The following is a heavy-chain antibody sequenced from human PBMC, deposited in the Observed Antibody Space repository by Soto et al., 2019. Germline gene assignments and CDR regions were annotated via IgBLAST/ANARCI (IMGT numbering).Heavy chain of an antibody. D-gene: IGHD6-13*01. CDR1: GFSLSTSGMC. V-gene: IGHV2-70*11. CDR2: IDWDDDK. Sequence: SGPTLVNPTQTLTLTCTFSGFSLSTSGMCVSWIRQPPGKALEWLARIDWDDDKYYSTSLKTRLTISKDTSKNQVVLTMTNMDPVDTATYYCARIRIAAAGNVYDCWGQGNLVTVSS. J-gene: IGHJ4*02. CDR3: ARIRIAAAGNVYDC.